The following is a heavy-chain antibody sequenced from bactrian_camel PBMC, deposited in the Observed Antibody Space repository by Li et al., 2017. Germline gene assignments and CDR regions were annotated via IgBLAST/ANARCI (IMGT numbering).Heavy chain of an antibody. J-gene: IGHJ4*01. Sequence: HVQLVESGGGSVEAGGSLRLSCVVSGYTAGSPCMAWFRQTPGKEREEVASMYTSGRIAYYADSVKGRFTISFDNDKNTLYLQMNSLKAEDTAVYYCAATGQMLSVAGCRTQGTQVTVS. V-gene: IGHV3S1*01. CDR1: GYTAGSPC. CDR2: MYTSGRIA. D-gene: IGHD1*01.